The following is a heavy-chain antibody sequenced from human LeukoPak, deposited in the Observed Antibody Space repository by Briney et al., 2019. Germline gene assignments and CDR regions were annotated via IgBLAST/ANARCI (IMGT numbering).Heavy chain of an antibody. V-gene: IGHV4-39*02. J-gene: IGHJ4*02. D-gene: IGHD4-17*01. Sequence: SETLSLTCTVSGGSISSSSYYWGWIRRPPGKGLEWIGSIYYSGSTYYNPSLKSRVTISVDTSKNQFSLKLSSVTAADTAVYYCAREMTTVTPGPYYFDYWGQGTLVTVSS. CDR1: GGSISSSSYY. CDR2: IYYSGST. CDR3: AREMTTVTPGPYYFDY.